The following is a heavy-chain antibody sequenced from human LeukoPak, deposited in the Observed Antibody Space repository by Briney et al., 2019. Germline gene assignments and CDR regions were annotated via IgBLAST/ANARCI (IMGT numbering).Heavy chain of an antibody. Sequence: KPSETLSLTCTVSGGSISSYYWSWIRQPPGKGLEWIGYIYYSGSTNYNPSLKSRVTISVDTSKNQFSLKLSSVTAADTAVYYCARLRIAAAGKSFDYWGQGTLVTVSS. CDR3: ARLRIAAAGKSFDY. CDR1: GGSISSYY. J-gene: IGHJ4*02. D-gene: IGHD6-13*01. CDR2: IYYSGST. V-gene: IGHV4-59*08.